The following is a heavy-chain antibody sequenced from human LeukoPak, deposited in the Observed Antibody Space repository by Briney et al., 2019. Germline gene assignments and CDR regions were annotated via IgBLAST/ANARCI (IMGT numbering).Heavy chain of an antibody. J-gene: IGHJ4*02. Sequence: GGSLRPSCAASGFTVSSNYMSWVRQAPGKGLEWVSVIYSGGSTYYADSVKGRFTISRDNSKNTLYLQMNSLRAEDTAVYYCAREVYGSGSYYTWVDYWGQGTLVTVSS. V-gene: IGHV3-66*01. CDR3: AREVYGSGSYYTWVDY. CDR1: GFTVSSNY. D-gene: IGHD3-10*01. CDR2: IYSGGST.